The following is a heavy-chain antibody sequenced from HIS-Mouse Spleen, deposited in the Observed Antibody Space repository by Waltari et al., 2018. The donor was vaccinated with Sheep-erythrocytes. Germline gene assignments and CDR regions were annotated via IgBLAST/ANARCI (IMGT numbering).Heavy chain of an antibody. V-gene: IGHV4-31*03. D-gene: IGHD7-27*01. J-gene: IGHJ4*02. CDR1: GGSISSGGYY. Sequence: QVQLQESGPGLVKPSQTLSLTCTVSGGSISSGGYYWSWIRQQPGKGLEWIGDIYYSGLTSDNPSLKSRVTISVDTSKNQFALKLSSVTAADTAVYYCARDRLGIFGYWGQGTLVTVSS. CDR2: IYYSGLT. CDR3: ARDRLGIFGY.